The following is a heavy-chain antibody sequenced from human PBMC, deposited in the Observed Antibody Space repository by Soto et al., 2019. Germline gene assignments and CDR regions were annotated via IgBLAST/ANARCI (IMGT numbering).Heavy chain of an antibody. Sequence: QVQLQQWGAGLLKPSETLSLTCAVYGGSFSGYYWNWIRQPPGKGLEWIGEINHSGSTNSNPSLNSRVTISVARSNNQFSLRLNSVTAADTAVYYCARGISMIVAVQRDAPDKFYFDSWGRGTLVTVSS. V-gene: IGHV4-34*02. CDR3: ARGISMIVAVQRDAPDKFYFDS. J-gene: IGHJ4*02. CDR1: GGSFSGYY. CDR2: INHSGST. D-gene: IGHD3-22*01.